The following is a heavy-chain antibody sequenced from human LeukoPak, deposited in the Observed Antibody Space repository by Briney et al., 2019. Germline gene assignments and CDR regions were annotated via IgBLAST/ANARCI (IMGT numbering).Heavy chain of an antibody. V-gene: IGHV4-38-2*02. CDR1: GYSISSGYY. Sequence: SETLSLTCAVTGYSISSGYYWGWIRQPPGKGLEWIGSMYHSGSTYSNPSLKSRVTISVDTSKNQFSLKLSSVTAADTAVHYCAREICSGRPQYFDYWGQGTLVTVSS. CDR2: MYHSGST. CDR3: AREICSGRPQYFDY. D-gene: IGHD3-10*02. J-gene: IGHJ4*02.